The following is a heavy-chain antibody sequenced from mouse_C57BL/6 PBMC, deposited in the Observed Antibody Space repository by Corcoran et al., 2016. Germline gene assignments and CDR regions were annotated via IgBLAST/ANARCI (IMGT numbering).Heavy chain of an antibody. D-gene: IGHD2-4*01. Sequence: VQLQQSGAELVQPGASVKLSCKASGYTFTSYWKTWVKQRPGQGLEWIGDIYPGSGSTNYNEKFKSKATLTVDTSSSTAYMQLSSLTSEDSAVYYFARDDSYYFDYWSQGTTLTVS. CDR1: GYTFTSYW. J-gene: IGHJ2*01. CDR2: IYPGSGST. V-gene: IGHV1-55*01. CDR3: ARDDSYYFDY.